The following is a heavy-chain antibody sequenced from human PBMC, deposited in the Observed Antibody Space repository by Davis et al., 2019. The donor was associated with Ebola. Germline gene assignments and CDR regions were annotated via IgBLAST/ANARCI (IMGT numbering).Heavy chain of an antibody. CDR2: INAGTGDS. D-gene: IGHD3-10*01. J-gene: IGHJ4*02. CDR3: ARGLGGSGTYHF. CDR1: GYAFTSYV. Sequence: ASVKVSCKASGYAFTSYVFHWVRQAPGQRPEWVGWINAGTGDSKSSQKFQARVTFTRDTSATTVYMEVNNLTSEDTAVYYCARGLGGSGTYHFWGQGTLVTVSS. V-gene: IGHV1-3*01.